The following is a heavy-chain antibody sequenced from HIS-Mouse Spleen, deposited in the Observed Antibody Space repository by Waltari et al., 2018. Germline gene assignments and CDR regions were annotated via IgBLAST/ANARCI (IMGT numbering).Heavy chain of an antibody. V-gene: IGHV1-8*01. Sequence: QVQLVQSGAEVKKPGASVKVSCKASGYTFTSYDINWVRQATGQGREWMGWMNPNSGNTGYAQRFQGRVTMTRNTSISTAYMELSSLRSEDTAVYYCARGSSSGSYWYYYYGMDVWGQGTTVTVSS. CDR3: ARGSSSGSYWYYYYGMDV. CDR1: GYTFTSYD. D-gene: IGHD1-26*01. CDR2: MNPNSGNT. J-gene: IGHJ6*02.